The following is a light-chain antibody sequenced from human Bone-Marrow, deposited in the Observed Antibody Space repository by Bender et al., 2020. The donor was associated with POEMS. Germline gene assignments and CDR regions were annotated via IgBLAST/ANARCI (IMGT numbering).Light chain of an antibody. CDR3: CSYAGQSTFV. J-gene: IGLJ1*01. CDR2: EGS. Sequence: QSALTQPASVSKSPGQSITMSCTGTSNDVGGSKYVSWYQQHPGKAPKLLIYEGSEGPSGVSDRFSASKSGNTASLTISGLQAEDEADYYCCSYAGQSTFVFGTATTVTVL. CDR1: SNDVGGSKY. V-gene: IGLV2-23*03.